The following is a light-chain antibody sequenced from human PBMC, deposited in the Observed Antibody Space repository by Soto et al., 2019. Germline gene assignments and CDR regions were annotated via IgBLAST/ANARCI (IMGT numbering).Light chain of an antibody. CDR1: SSDVGSYNL. V-gene: IGLV2-23*01. Sequence: QSALTQPASVSGSPGQSITISCTGTSSDVGSYNLVSWYQQYPGTAPKLMIYEGSKRPSGVSNRFSGSKSGNTASLTISGLQAEDEADYYCCSYAGSFYVFGTGTKVTVL. J-gene: IGLJ1*01. CDR2: EGS. CDR3: CSYAGSFYV.